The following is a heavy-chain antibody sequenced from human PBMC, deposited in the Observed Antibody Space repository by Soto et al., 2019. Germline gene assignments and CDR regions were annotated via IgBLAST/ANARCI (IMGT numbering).Heavy chain of an antibody. CDR1: GFTFSSYS. J-gene: IGHJ4*02. CDR3: ARDARSYLVDY. D-gene: IGHD2-15*01. CDR2: ISSSSSTI. V-gene: IGHV3-48*01. Sequence: GGSLRLSCAASGFTFSSYSMNWVRQAPGKGLEWVSYISSSSSTIYYADSVKGRFTISRDNAKNSLYLQMNSLRAEDTAVYYCARDARSYLVDYWGQGTLVTVSS.